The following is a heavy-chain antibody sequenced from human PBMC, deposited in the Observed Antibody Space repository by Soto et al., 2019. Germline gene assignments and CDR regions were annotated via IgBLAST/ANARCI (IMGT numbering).Heavy chain of an antibody. J-gene: IGHJ6*02. Sequence: KSSETLSLTCTVSGGSVSSGSYTWSWIRQPPGKGREWIGSIYYSGSTNYNPSLKSRVTISVDTSKNQFSLKLSSVTAADTAVYYCARVAGIQLETYYYNGMDVWGQGTTVTVSS. V-gene: IGHV4-61*01. CDR1: GGSVSSGSYT. D-gene: IGHD5-18*01. CDR2: IYYSGST. CDR3: ARVAGIQLETYYYNGMDV.